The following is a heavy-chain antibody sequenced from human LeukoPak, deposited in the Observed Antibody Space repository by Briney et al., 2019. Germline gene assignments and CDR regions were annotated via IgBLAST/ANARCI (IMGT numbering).Heavy chain of an antibody. V-gene: IGHV3-48*02. D-gene: IGHD2-21*01. CDR1: GFTFSDYH. CDR3: ARVWQDNSGVDY. CDR2: ISSTSTSM. Sequence: GGSLRLSCAASGFTFSDYHINWVRQAPGKGLEWLSYISSTSTSMDYADSVRGRFAISRDNAKNSLYLQMNSLRDEDTAVYYCARVWQDNSGVDYWGQGTLVTVSS. J-gene: IGHJ4*02.